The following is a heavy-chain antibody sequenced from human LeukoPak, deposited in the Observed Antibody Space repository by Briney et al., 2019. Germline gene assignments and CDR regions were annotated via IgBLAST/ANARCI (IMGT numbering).Heavy chain of an antibody. CDR3: AREGSCGGDCPGYFDL. Sequence: GGSLRLSCAASGFTFSNYDMHWVRQTTGKGLEWVSAIDTAGNSYFPGSVQGRFTISRENAENSLYLQMNSLGAGDTAMYYCAREGSCGGDCPGYFDLWGRGTLVTVSS. CDR1: GFTFSNYD. J-gene: IGHJ2*01. D-gene: IGHD2-21*02. V-gene: IGHV3-13*04. CDR2: IDTAGNS.